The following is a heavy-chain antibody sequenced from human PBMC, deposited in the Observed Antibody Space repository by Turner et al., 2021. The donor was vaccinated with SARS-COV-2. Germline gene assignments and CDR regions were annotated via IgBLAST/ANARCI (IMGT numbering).Heavy chain of an antibody. V-gene: IGHV3-33*01. J-gene: IGHJ4*02. D-gene: IGHD4-17*01. CDR2: IWYDGSDK. CDR3: ARSTVTTPPDY. CDR1: GFTFITYG. Sequence: QVQLVESGGGVVQRGTSLSLSCAASGFTFITYGMHWVRQAPDKGLEWVAVIWYDGSDKYYADSVKGRFTISRDNSKNTLYLQMNNLRAEDTAVYYCARSTVTTPPDYWGQGTLVTVSS.